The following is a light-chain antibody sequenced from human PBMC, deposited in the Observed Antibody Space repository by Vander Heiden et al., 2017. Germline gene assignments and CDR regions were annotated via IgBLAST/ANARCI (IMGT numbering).Light chain of an antibody. Sequence: SYVLTQPPSVSVAPGQTARITCGGNNIGSKSVHWYQQKPGQAPVLVVYDVSDRPSGIPERFSGSNSGNTATLTISRVEAGDEADYYCQVWDSSSDHFWVFGGGTKLTVL. V-gene: IGLV3-21*02. CDR2: DVS. CDR3: QVWDSSSDHFWV. J-gene: IGLJ3*02. CDR1: NIGSKS.